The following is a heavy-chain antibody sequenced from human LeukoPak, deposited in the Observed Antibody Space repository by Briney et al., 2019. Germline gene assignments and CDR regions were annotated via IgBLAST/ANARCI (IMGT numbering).Heavy chain of an antibody. CDR3: ATPRGIVVVVAAPSFDF. V-gene: IGHV3-30*02. Sequence: PGGSLRLSCVASGFTFSNYGMHWVRQAPGKGLEWVAFIRYDGSNKYHAHSVKGRFTVSRDNSKNTLYLQMSSLRADDTVVYYCATPRGIVVVVAAPSFDFWGQGTLVTVSS. CDR2: IRYDGSNK. J-gene: IGHJ4*02. CDR1: GFTFSNYG. D-gene: IGHD2-15*01.